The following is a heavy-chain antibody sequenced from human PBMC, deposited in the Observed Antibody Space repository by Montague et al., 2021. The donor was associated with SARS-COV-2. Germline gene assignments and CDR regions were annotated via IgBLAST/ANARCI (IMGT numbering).Heavy chain of an antibody. Sequence: SETLSLTCTVSGGSISSSNYYWDWIRQPPGKGLEWIGGIYDSGSTHYNPSLKSRVTISVDTSKNHFSLKLSSVTAADTAVYYCARRGRKLLPVATTIGGFDIWGQGTMVTVSS. CDR3: ARRGRKLLPVATTIGGFDI. V-gene: IGHV4-39*02. J-gene: IGHJ3*02. CDR1: GGSISSSNYY. D-gene: IGHD5-12*01. CDR2: IYDSGST.